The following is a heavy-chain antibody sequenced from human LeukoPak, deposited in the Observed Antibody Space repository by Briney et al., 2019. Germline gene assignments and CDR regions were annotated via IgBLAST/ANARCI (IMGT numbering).Heavy chain of an antibody. CDR1: GFTFSNAW. D-gene: IGHD6-19*01. V-gene: IGHV3-15*01. Sequence: PGGSLRLSCAASGFTFSNAWMSWVRQAPGKGLEWVGRIRPKIEGGTAHYGAPVKGRFIISRDDSKNTLYLQMYSLKIEDTAMYYCTHYSSGWYLGQGTLVTVSS. CDR3: THYSSGWY. CDR2: IRPKIEGGTA. J-gene: IGHJ4*02.